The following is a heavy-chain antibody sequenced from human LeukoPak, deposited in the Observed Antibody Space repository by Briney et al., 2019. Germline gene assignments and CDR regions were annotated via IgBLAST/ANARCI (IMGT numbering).Heavy chain of an antibody. V-gene: IGHV4-34*01. CDR1: GGSFSGYY. Sequence: SETLSLTCAVYGGSFSGYYWSWIRQPPGKELEWIGEINHSGSTNYNPSLKSRVTISVDTSKNQFSLKLSSVTAADTAVYYCARSLAVAGTPRPFDYWGQGTLVTVSS. CDR3: ARSLAVAGTPRPFDY. D-gene: IGHD6-19*01. J-gene: IGHJ4*02. CDR2: INHSGST.